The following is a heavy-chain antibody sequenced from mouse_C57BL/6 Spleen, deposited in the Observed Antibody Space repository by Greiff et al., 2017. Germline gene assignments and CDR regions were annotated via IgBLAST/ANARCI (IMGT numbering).Heavy chain of an antibody. V-gene: IGHV1-82*01. CDR3: ARPTVVDGYYFDY. D-gene: IGHD1-1*01. J-gene: IGHJ2*01. CDR2: ISPGDGDT. CDR1: GYAFSSYW. Sequence: QVQLQQSGPELVKPGASVKISCKASGYAFSSYWMNWVKQRPGKGLEWIGRISPGDGDTKYNRKFKGKATLTADKSSSTSYMQLSSLTSEDTAVYFFARPTVVDGYYFDYWGQGTTLTVSS.